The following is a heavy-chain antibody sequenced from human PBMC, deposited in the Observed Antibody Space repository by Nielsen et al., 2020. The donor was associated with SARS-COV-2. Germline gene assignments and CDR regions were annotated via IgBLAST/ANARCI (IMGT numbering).Heavy chain of an antibody. CDR1: GYTFSSYG. Sequence: ASVKVSCKASGYTFSSYGITWVRQDPGQGLEWMGRINPNSGGTNYAQKFQGRVTMTRDTSISTAYMELSRLRSDDTAVYYCARDLGHYYDSSGYRVGWFDPWGQGTLVTVSS. CDR3: ARDLGHYYDSSGYRVGWFDP. J-gene: IGHJ5*02. CDR2: INPNSGGT. D-gene: IGHD3-22*01. V-gene: IGHV1-2*06.